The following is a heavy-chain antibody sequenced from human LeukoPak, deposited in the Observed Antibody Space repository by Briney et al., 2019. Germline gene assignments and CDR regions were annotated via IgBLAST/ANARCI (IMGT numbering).Heavy chain of an antibody. Sequence: PSETLSLTCTVSGGSISSSDFYWGWIRQPPGKGLEWIGVISYSGGTSYNPSLKSRVTISVDTSKSHFSLKLSSVTAADTANYCARLDKGINAAHFDYWGQGTLVTVSS. V-gene: IGHV4-39*01. CDR2: ISYSGGT. D-gene: IGHD3-22*01. CDR1: GGSISSSDFY. J-gene: IGHJ4*02. CDR3: ARLDKGINAAHFDY.